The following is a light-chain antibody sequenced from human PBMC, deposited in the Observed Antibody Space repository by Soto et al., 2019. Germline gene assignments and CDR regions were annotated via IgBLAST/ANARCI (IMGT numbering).Light chain of an antibody. V-gene: IGKV1-39*01. CDR3: RQSYSTRHT. J-gene: IGKJ5*01. CDR2: DAS. Sequence: TSKSRSSLPAFVGDRVTIPCRASQGISNYLAWYQQKPGKVLKLLIYDASSMQGGVPSRFSGSGSGTNFTLTISSRQHEEFTTYYYRQSYSTRHTSGQGARPEIK. CDR1: QGISNY.